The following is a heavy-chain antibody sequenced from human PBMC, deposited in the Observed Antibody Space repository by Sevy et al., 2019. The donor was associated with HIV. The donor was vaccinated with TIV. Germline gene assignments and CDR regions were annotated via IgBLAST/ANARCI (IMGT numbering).Heavy chain of an antibody. D-gene: IGHD3-22*01. CDR3: AAAPGYYDSSPFDY. Sequence: GGSLRLSCAVSGFTFSNAWMNWVRQAPGTGLQWVGLIKSKIDDGTNNYAAPVKGRFTTSRDDSKNTVYLQMNSLKTEDTAVYYCAAAPGYYDSSPFDYWGPGTLVTVSS. CDR1: GFTFSNAW. V-gene: IGHV3-15*01. J-gene: IGHJ4*02. CDR2: IKSKIDDGTN.